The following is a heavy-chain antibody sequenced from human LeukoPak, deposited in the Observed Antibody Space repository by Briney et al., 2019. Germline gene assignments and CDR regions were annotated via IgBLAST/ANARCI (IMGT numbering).Heavy chain of an antibody. V-gene: IGHV1-18*01. Sequence: ASVKVSCKASGYSFTNYGISWVRQAPGQGLEWMGWISAYNGNTNYAQKLQGRVTMTTDTSTSTAYMELRSLRSDDTAVYYCARDSVGYSYGAIDYWGQGTLVTVSS. CDR2: ISAYNGNT. J-gene: IGHJ4*02. D-gene: IGHD5-18*01. CDR3: ARDSVGYSYGAIDY. CDR1: GYSFTNYG.